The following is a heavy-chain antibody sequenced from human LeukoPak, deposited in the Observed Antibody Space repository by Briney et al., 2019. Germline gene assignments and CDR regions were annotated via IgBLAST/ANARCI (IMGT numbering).Heavy chain of an antibody. CDR3: AREEGEWFGELFLPFKY. V-gene: IGHV1-2*02. CDR2: INPNSGGT. D-gene: IGHD3-10*01. CDR1: GYTFSDYY. Sequence: ASVRVSCKASGYTFSDYYMHWVRQAPGQGLEWMGWINPNSGGTKYAQKFQGRVNMTRDTSINTAYMELSRLRSDDTAVYYCAREEGEWFGELFLPFKYWSQGTLLTASS. J-gene: IGHJ4*02.